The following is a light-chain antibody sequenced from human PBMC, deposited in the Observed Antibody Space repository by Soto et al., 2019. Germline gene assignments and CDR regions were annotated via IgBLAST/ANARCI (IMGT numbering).Light chain of an antibody. CDR2: GAS. Sequence: EIVLTQSPGTLSLSPGERATLSCRASQSVSSSYFAWYQQKPGQAPRLLIYGASSRATGIPDRFSRSGSGTDFTLTISRLEPEDFAVYYCQQYGSSPRTFGQGTKVEIK. V-gene: IGKV3-20*01. CDR3: QQYGSSPRT. CDR1: QSVSSSY. J-gene: IGKJ1*01.